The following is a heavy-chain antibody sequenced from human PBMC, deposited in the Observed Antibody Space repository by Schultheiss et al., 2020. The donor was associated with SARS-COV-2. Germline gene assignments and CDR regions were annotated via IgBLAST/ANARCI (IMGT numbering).Heavy chain of an antibody. V-gene: IGHV3-23*01. CDR3: AKDLYSGYRGLFYFDY. Sequence: GGSLRLSCAASGFTFSTYAMSWVRQAPGKGPEWVSAIGGSGDTAETTYYADSVKGRFTISRDNSKNTLYLQMNSLRAEDTAVYYCAKDLYSGYRGLFYFDYWGQGTLVTVSS. D-gene: IGHD5-12*01. J-gene: IGHJ4*02. CDR2: IGGSGDTAETT. CDR1: GFTFSTYA.